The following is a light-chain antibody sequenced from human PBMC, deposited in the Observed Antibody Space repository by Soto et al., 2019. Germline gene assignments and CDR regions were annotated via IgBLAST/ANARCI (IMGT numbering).Light chain of an antibody. J-gene: IGKJ2*01. CDR2: DAS. CDR3: HQYNSYST. Sequence: DIQMTQSPSTLYASVGDRVTITCRASHSISGWLAWYQQKPGKAPKLLIYDASTLAVGVPLRFRGSGSGTEFTLTISSLQPDDFAPYYCHQYNSYSTFGQGTKLEI. V-gene: IGKV1-5*01. CDR1: HSISGW.